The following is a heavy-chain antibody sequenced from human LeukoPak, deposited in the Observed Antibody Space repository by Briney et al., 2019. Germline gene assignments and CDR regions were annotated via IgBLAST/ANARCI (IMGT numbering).Heavy chain of an antibody. CDR2: INHSGST. CDR3: ARGNSGSYSDAFDI. V-gene: IGHV4-34*01. Sequence: HPSETLSLTGAVYGGSFSGYYWSWIRQPPGKGLEWIGEINHSGSTNYNPSLKSRVTISVDTSKNQFSLKLSSVTAADTAVYYCARGNSGSYSDAFDIWGQGTMVTVSS. CDR1: GGSFSGYY. D-gene: IGHD1-26*01. J-gene: IGHJ3*02.